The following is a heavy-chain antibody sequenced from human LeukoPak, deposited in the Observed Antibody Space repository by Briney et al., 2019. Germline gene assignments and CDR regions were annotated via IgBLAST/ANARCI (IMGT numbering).Heavy chain of an antibody. V-gene: IGHV1-46*01. J-gene: IGHJ6*03. CDR3: AMRAGGYYGNMAV. D-gene: IGHD3-3*01. Sequence: GASVKVSCKASGYTFATYYMHWVRQAPGQGLEWMGIINPSGSSTSYAQKFQGRVTMTRETSTSTIYMELSSLRSEDTAVYYRAMRAGGYYGNMAVWGKGTTVTVSS. CDR1: GYTFATYY. CDR2: INPSGSST.